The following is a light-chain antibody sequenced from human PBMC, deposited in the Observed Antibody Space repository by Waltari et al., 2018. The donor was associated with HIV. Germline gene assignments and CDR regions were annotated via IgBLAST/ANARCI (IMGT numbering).Light chain of an antibody. J-gene: IGKJ1*01. Sequence: EIALTQSPGTLPLSPGERGTLSCRASQSVSSSYLAWYQQKPCQAPRLLIYAASTRGTCIPGRFSGSGSGTDFNLTISILEPEDFAVYYCQQYGSSLWTFGQGTKVEVK. CDR3: QQYGSSLWT. V-gene: IGKV3-20*01. CDR2: AAS. CDR1: QSVSSSY.